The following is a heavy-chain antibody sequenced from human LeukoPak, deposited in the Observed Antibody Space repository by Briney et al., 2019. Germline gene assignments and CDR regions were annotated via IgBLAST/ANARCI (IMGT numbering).Heavy chain of an antibody. J-gene: IGHJ4*02. CDR3: ARDSDGEATRYSSSSNY. CDR2: ISAYNGNT. CDR1: GYTFTSYG. V-gene: IGHV1-18*01. Sequence: GASAKASCKASGYTFTSYGISWVRQATGQGLEWMGWISAYNGNTNYAQKLQGRVTMTTDTSTSTAYMELRSLRSDDTAVYYCARDSDGEATRYSSSSNYWGQGTLVTVSS. D-gene: IGHD6-6*01.